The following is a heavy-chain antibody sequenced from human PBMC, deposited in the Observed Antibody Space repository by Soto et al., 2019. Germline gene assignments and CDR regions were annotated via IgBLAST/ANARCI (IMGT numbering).Heavy chain of an antibody. CDR1: SGLVSGGC. J-gene: IGHJ5*02. CDR3: ARDRGPKYSSSWFPDRRTHNWFDP. CDR2: IHSTGTT. Sequence: HSDSHPISGAEGSGLVSGGCRSMKRKTPGEGLEWIGYIHSTGTTNYNPSLKSRVTMSIDTSKNRFSLNLTAVTAADTAVYYCARDRGPKYSSSWFPDRRTHNWFDPWGQGTLVTVSS. D-gene: IGHD6-13*01. V-gene: IGHV4-59*02.